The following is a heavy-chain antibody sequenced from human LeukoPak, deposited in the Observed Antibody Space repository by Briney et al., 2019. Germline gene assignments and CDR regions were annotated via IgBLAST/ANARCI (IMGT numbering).Heavy chain of an antibody. V-gene: IGHV4-34*01. D-gene: IGHD4-11*01. Sequence: SETLSLTCAVYGGSFSGYYWSWIRQPPGKGLEWIGYIQNSARTNYNPSLESRVTISVDSSKDQFSLGLSSVTAADTAVYYCATDYSNFYGMDVWGQGTTVTVSS. CDR3: ATDYSNFYGMDV. CDR2: IQNSART. J-gene: IGHJ6*02. CDR1: GGSFSGYY.